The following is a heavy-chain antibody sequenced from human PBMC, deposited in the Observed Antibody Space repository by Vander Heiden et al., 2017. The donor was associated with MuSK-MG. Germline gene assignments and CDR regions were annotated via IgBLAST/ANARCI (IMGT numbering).Heavy chain of an antibody. CDR3: VSGYSSGCY. J-gene: IGHJ4*02. V-gene: IGHV3-9*01. CDR1: GFTFDDNA. Sequence: EVQLVESGGGLVHPGSYPKRSCAAPGFTFDDNALHRVREGPGKGLEWVSGISWNSGSIGYADPVKGRFTITRNNAKNPLYLQMNSLRAEDTALYYCVSGYSSGCYWGQGTLVTVSS. D-gene: IGHD6-19*01. CDR2: ISWNSGSI.